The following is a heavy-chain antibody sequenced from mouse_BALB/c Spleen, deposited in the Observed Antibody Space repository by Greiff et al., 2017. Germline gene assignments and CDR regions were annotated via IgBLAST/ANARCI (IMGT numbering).Heavy chain of an antibody. Sequence: VQLKESGPGLVKPSQTVSLTCTVTGISITTGNYRWSWIRQVPGNKLEWIGYIYYSGTFTYNPSLTSRTTITRDTSKNQFFLEMNSLTAEDTATYYCARATVLDYFDYWGQGTTLTVSS. CDR3: ARATVLDYFDY. CDR2: IYYSGTF. D-gene: IGHD1-1*01. J-gene: IGHJ2*01. V-gene: IGHV3-5*02. CDR1: GISITTGNYR.